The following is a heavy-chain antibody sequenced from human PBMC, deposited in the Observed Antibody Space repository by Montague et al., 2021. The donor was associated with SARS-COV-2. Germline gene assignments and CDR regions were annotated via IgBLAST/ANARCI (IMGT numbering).Heavy chain of an antibody. Sequence: SETLSLTCAVYGGSFNDYSWSWIRQPPGKGLEWIGEITHGGNTNYSPSLKSRVTISADTSKNQFSLKLKSVTAADAANYYCARGHQGGAMIVVVMVGAEYYFDYWGQGSLVTVSS. CDR3: ARGHQGGAMIVVVMVGAEYYFDY. V-gene: IGHV4-34*01. CDR1: GGSFNDYS. J-gene: IGHJ4*02. D-gene: IGHD3-22*01. CDR2: ITHGGNT.